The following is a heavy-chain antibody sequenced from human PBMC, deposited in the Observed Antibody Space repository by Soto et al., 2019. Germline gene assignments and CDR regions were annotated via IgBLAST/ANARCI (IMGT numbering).Heavy chain of an antibody. D-gene: IGHD3-10*01. Sequence: GGSLRLSCAASGFSFSSYWMSWVRQASGRGLEWVANINQDATRQSYVDSAEGRFSISRDNAKNSVYLQMNNLRVDDTAVYYCARVGLFDGNKPITLEFWGQGTLV. CDR3: ARVGLFDGNKPITLEF. CDR2: INQDATRQ. J-gene: IGHJ4*02. CDR1: GFSFSSYW. V-gene: IGHV3-7*03.